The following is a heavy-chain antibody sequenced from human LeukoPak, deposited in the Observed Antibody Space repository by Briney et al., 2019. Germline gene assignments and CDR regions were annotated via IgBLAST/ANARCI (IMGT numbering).Heavy chain of an antibody. V-gene: IGHV4-4*07. J-gene: IGHJ5*02. CDR3: ARVVAAAGNNWFDP. D-gene: IGHD6-13*01. CDR1: GGSISSYY. Sequence: SETLSLTCTVSGGSISSYYWSWIRQPAGKGLEWIGRIYTSGSTNYNPSLKSRVTMSVDTSKNQFSLKLSSVTAADTAVYYCARVVAAAGNNWFDPWGQGTLVTVSS. CDR2: IYTSGST.